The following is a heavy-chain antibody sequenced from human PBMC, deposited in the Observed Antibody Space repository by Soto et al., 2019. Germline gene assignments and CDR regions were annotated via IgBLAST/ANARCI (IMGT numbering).Heavy chain of an antibody. CDR2: ISGSGGST. CDR3: EKVSYCGYGFDY. J-gene: IGHJ4*02. D-gene: IGHD1-26*01. V-gene: IGHV3-23*01. CDR1: GFTFGSYA. Sequence: GGSLRLSCAASGFTFGSYAMSWVRQAPGKGLEWVSAISGSGGSTYYADSVKGRFTISRDNSKNTLYLQMNSLRAEDTAVYYCEKVSYCGYGFDYWGQGALVTVSS.